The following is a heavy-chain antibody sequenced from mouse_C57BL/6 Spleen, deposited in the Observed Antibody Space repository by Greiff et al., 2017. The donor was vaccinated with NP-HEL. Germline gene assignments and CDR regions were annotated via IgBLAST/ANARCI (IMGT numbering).Heavy chain of an antibody. Sequence: QVHVKQSGAELVRPGASVKLSCKASGYTFTDYYINWVKQRPGQGLEWIARIYPGSGNTYYNEKFKGKATLTAEKSSSTAYMQLSSLTSEDSAVYFCARSLTVVADYWGQGTTLTVSS. D-gene: IGHD1-1*01. CDR2: IYPGSGNT. CDR1: GYTFTDYY. J-gene: IGHJ2*01. CDR3: ARSLTVVADY. V-gene: IGHV1-76*01.